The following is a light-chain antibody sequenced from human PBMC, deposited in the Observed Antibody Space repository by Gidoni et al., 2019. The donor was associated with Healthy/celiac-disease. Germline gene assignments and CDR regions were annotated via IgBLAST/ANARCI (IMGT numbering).Light chain of an antibody. CDR2: GAS. J-gene: IGKJ4*01. CDR3: QQYNNWPLT. CDR1: QSVSSN. Sequence: EIVMTQSPATLSVSPGERATLSCRASQSVSSNLAWYQQKPGQAPRLLIYGASTRATGIPATEFPLTISSLQSEDFAVYYCQQYNNWPLTFGGGTKVEIK. V-gene: IGKV3-15*01.